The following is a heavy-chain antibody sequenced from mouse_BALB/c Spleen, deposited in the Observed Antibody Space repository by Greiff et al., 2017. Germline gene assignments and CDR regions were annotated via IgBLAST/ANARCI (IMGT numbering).Heavy chain of an antibody. Sequence: EVQLQESGPGLVKPSQSLSLTCSVTGYSFTSGYYWNWIRQFPGNKLEWMGYISYDGSNNYNPSLTNLISSTRDTSKNQFFLKLNTVTTEDTATYDCASYYYGSSYDYAMDYWGQGTSVTVSS. V-gene: IGHV3-6*02. J-gene: IGHJ4*01. CDR2: ISYDGSN. CDR3: ASYYYGSSYDYAMDY. D-gene: IGHD1-1*01. CDR1: GYSFTSGYY.